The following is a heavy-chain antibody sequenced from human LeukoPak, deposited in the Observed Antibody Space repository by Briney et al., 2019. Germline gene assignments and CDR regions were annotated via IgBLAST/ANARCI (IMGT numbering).Heavy chain of an antibody. V-gene: IGHV3-20*04. CDR2: INWNGGST. D-gene: IGHD6-19*01. J-gene: IGHJ4*02. CDR3: ARGDSSGWYFDD. CDR1: GSRFDDHG. Sequence: PGGSLRLSCTAPGSRFDDHGMAWVRQVPWKGLEWVCGINWNGGSTGYADSVKGRFTISRDNAKNSLYLQMNSLRADDTALYYRARGDSSGWYFDDWGQGTLVTVSS.